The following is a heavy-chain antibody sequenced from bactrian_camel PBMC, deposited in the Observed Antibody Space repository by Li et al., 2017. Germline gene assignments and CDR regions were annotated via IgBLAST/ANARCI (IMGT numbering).Heavy chain of an antibody. Sequence: HVQLVESGGGSVQAGGALRLSCAASGSIQRTNCMGWFRQAPGKERDWVATDNGVGTTYYGDSVQGRFTISQNQAKDTAYLQKNSLKNEDTAMYYCAADVPLSALTADRRSTVVVTGTNPIRYNYWGQGTQVTVS. CDR1: GSIQRTNC. J-gene: IGHJ4*01. CDR2: DNGVGTT. CDR3: AADVPLSALTADRRSTVVVTGTNPIRYNY. D-gene: IGHD2*01. V-gene: IGHV3S53*01.